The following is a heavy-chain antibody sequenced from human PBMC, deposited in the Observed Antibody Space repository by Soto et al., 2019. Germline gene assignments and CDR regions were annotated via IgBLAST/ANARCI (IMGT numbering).Heavy chain of an antibody. CDR3: IKGGSFDP. CDR2: ISWNSGDI. CDR1: GFTFHDHA. J-gene: IGHJ5*02. Sequence: EVQLVESGGGLVQPGRSLRLSCAASGFTFHDHAMHWVRQAPGKGLEWVSGISWNSGDIAYADSVKGRFTISRDNAKNSLYLQMNNMRLEDTAFYYCIKGGSFDPWGQGTLVTVSS. V-gene: IGHV3-9*01.